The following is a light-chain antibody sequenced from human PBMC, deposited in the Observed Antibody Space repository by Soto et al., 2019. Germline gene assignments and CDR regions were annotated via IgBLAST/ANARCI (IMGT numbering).Light chain of an antibody. CDR3: QQSYSTTWK. V-gene: IGKV1-39*01. J-gene: IGKJ1*01. Sequence: DIQMTQSPSSLSASVVDRVTITFRASQGISTYLNWYQQKPGKAPKLLIYAASSLQSGVPSRFSGSGSETDFTLTISSLQPEDFATYSCQQSYSTTWKFGKGNKVDI. CDR2: AAS. CDR1: QGISTY.